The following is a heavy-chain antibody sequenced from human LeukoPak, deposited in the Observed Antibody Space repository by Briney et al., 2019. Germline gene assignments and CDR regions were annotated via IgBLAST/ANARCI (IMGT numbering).Heavy chain of an antibody. CDR3: AEGTAAGN. Sequence: HPGGSLRLSCAASGFTFSSSAMSWVRQAPGKGLEWVSLIGGSGRDTYYADSVKGRFTISRDNSKNTLYLQMDSLRAEDTAIYYCAEGTAAGNWGQGTLVTVSS. D-gene: IGHD6-13*01. CDR2: IGGSGRDT. J-gene: IGHJ4*02. CDR1: GFTFSSSA. V-gene: IGHV3-23*01.